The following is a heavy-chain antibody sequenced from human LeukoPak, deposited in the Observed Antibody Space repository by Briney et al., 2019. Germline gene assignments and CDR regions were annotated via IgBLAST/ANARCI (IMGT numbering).Heavy chain of an antibody. Sequence: PGGSLRLSCAASGFTFSSYAMSWVRQAPGKGLEWVSAISGSGGSTYYADSVKGRFTISRDNSKNTLYLQMNSLRAEDTAVYYCARQPPSYSGSYYFSGIDYWGQGTLVTVSS. D-gene: IGHD1-26*01. J-gene: IGHJ4*02. CDR3: ARQPPSYSGSYYFSGIDY. CDR1: GFTFSSYA. V-gene: IGHV3-23*01. CDR2: ISGSGGST.